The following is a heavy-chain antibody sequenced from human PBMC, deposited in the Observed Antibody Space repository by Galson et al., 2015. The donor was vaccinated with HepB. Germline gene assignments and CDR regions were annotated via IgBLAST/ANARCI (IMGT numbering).Heavy chain of an antibody. CDR2: ISSNGGST. V-gene: IGHV3-64*02. D-gene: IGHD6-6*01. CDR1: GFTFSSYA. Sequence: SLRLSCAASGFTFSSYAMHWVRQAPGKGLEYVSAISSNGGSTYYADSVKGRFTISRDNSKNTLYLQMGSLRAEDMAVYYCARALGYFDPCGRGPLVTVS. J-gene: IGHJ2*01. CDR3: ARALGYFDP.